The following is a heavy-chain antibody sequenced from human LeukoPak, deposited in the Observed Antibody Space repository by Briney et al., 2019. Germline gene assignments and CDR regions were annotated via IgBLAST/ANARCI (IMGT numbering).Heavy chain of an antibody. CDR2: IIPIFGTA. CDR3: ARTKPILTGYSSQPRDNWFDP. D-gene: IGHD3-9*01. CDR1: GGTFSSYT. V-gene: IGHV1-69*13. Sequence: SVKVSCKASGGTFSSYTISWVRQAPGQGLEWMGGIIPIFGTANYAQKFQGRVTITADESTSTAYMELSSLRSEDTAVYYCARTKPILTGYSSQPRDNWFDPWGQGTLVTVSS. J-gene: IGHJ5*02.